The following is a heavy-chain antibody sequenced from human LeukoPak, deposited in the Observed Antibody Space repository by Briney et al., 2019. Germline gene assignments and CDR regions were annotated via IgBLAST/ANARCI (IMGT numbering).Heavy chain of an antibody. CDR1: VFTFSHYW. Sequence: GGSLRLSCAASVFTFSHYWMSWARQSPGKGLEGVATIKNDGGDTLYADSVKDRLTSSRDDAKSSLFLQLHSLRVDDTAVYYCTRLAPGSSRDYWGQGTLVTVSP. CDR2: IKNDGGDT. V-gene: IGHV3-7*01. D-gene: IGHD2-15*01. CDR3: TRLAPGSSRDY. J-gene: IGHJ4*02.